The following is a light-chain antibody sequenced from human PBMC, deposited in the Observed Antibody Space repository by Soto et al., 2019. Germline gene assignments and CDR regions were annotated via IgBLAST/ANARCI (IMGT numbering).Light chain of an antibody. Sequence: EIVLTQSPGTLSLSPGATATLSCRASQSVSSNHLAWFQQKPGQAPRLLIYDASSRATGIPDRFSGSGSGTDFTLTISRLEPEYFAVYYCHQYGGSPIYTFGPGTKLDFK. CDR2: DAS. CDR1: QSVSSNH. J-gene: IGKJ3*01. CDR3: HQYGGSPIYT. V-gene: IGKV3-20*01.